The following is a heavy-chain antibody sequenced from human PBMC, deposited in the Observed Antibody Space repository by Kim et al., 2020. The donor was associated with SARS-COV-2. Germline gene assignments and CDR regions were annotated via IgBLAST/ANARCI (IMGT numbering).Heavy chain of an antibody. Sequence: GGSLRLSCAASGFTFDNAWMSWVRQAPGGGVEWVGHIKRATDGGTIDYAAAVKDRLTISRDDSRNTVFLQMNNLKPEDTAVYYCTTVGRVYWGQGTLVTVST. D-gene: IGHD3-16*01. J-gene: IGHJ4*02. V-gene: IGHV3-15*01. CDR3: TTVGRVY. CDR2: IKRATDGGTI. CDR1: GFTFDNAW.